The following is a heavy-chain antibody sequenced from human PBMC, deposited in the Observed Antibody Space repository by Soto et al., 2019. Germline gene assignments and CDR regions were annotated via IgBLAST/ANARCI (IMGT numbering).Heavy chain of an antibody. D-gene: IGHD2-15*01. CDR1: GDSISTVDYF. J-gene: IGHJ5*01. Sequence: QVHLLESGPGLVKPSQTLSLTCSVSGDSISTVDYFWAWIRQPPGQALEYIGYIYKSTTTYYNPSFESRVAISLDTSKSQFSLNVTSVTAVDTAVYFCARGRYCLTGRCFPNWFDSWGQGTLVTVSS. CDR2: IYKSTTT. CDR3: ARGRYCLTGRCFPNWFDS. V-gene: IGHV4-30-4*01.